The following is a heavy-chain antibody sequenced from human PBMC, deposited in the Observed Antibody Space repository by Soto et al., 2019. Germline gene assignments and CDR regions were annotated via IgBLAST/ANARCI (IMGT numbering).Heavy chain of an antibody. J-gene: IGHJ4*02. V-gene: IGHV2-5*01. D-gene: IGHD1-26*01. Sequence: QITLKESGPTLVKPTQTLTLTCTYSGFSLTTSGAGVGWIRQPPGKALEWLALISWKDDKRYNPGLESRLTITKDTSTKQLILTLTNMDPVDTATYFCAHRYGGNYYRWYVDSWGQGTLVTVSS. CDR1: GFSLTTSGAG. CDR3: AHRYGGNYYRWYVDS. CDR2: ISWKDDK.